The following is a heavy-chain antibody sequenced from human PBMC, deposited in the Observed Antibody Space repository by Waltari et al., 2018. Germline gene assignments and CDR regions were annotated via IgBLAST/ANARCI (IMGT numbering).Heavy chain of an antibody. D-gene: IGHD6-13*01. J-gene: IGHJ3*02. Sequence: QVQLQESGPGLVKPSETLSITRTVAGGPISSHYGSWIRQPPGKGLEWIGYIYYSGSTNYNPSLKSRVTISVDTSKNQFSLKLSSVTAADTAVYYCARSSSSWWEDAFDIWGQGTMVTVSS. CDR1: GGPISSHY. V-gene: IGHV4-59*11. CDR3: ARSSSSWWEDAFDI. CDR2: IYYSGST.